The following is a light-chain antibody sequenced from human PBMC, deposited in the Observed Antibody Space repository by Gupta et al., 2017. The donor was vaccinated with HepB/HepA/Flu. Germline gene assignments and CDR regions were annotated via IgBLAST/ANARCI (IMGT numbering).Light chain of an antibody. J-gene: IGKJ1*01. CDR1: QSISSW. CDR2: TAS. CDR3: QQDNSYCP. V-gene: IGKV1-5*03. Sequence: DIQMTQSPSTLSASVGDRVTITCRSSQSISSWLAWYQQKPGRAPQILFYTASRCESGVPLRCSGSGSGTEFTITSSRQQHDDFAYYYQQQDNSYCPFGQGTKVEIK.